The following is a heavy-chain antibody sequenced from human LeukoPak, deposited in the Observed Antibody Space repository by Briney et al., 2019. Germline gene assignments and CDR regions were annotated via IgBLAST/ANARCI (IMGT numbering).Heavy chain of an antibody. CDR3: AKATMATTYFDY. Sequence: GGSLRLSCAASGFTFSSYAMSWVRQAPGKGLEWVSAISGRGDTIFYADSLKGRFTVSRDNSKNTLYLQMNSLRAEDSAVYYCAKATMATTYFDYWGQGTLVTVSS. V-gene: IGHV3-23*01. J-gene: IGHJ4*02. CDR2: ISGRGDTI. D-gene: IGHD5-24*01. CDR1: GFTFSSYA.